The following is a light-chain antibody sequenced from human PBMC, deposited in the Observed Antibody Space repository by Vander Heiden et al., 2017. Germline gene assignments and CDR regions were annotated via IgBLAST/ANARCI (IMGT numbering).Light chain of an antibody. CDR2: GAS. J-gene: IGKJ1*01. CDR3: QQYNNWPRT. V-gene: IGKV3-15*01. Sequence: EIVMTQSPSTLSVSPGERATLSCRSSQRASSNLAWYQQKPGQIPRLLMYGASTRATGIPARFSGSGSGTDFTLIISSLQSEDFAVYYCQQYNNWPRTFGQGTKVEIK. CDR1: QRASSN.